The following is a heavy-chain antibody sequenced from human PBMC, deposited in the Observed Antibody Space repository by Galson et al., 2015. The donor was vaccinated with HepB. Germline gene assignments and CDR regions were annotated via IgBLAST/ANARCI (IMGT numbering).Heavy chain of an antibody. V-gene: IGHV3-15*01. CDR3: TTRNLPAAPDY. CDR1: GFIFSNAW. CDR2: IKSKTDGGTT. D-gene: IGHD2-2*01. J-gene: IGHJ4*02. Sequence: SLRLSCAASGFIFSNAWMIWVRQAPGKGLEWVGRIKSKTDGGTTDYAAPVKGRFTISRDDSENTLYLQMNILKTDDTAVYYCTTRNLPAAPDYWGQGTLVTVSS.